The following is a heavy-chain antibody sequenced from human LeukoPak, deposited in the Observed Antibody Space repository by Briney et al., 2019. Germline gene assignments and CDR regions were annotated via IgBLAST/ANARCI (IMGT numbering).Heavy chain of an antibody. CDR2: IYYTRNT. V-gene: IGHV4-39*07. CDR1: GGSITSGCFH. J-gene: IGHJ4*02. Sequence: SDTLSFTCSVSGGSITSGCFHWGWIRLTPGRGLEWLGTIYYTRNTYNSPTHKGRLSISMDRSENQFSLDLNAVSAADTAMYFCARGAAGVEYTLPFDLCGQGALVTIS. CDR3: ARGAAGVEYTLPFDL. D-gene: IGHD3-3*01.